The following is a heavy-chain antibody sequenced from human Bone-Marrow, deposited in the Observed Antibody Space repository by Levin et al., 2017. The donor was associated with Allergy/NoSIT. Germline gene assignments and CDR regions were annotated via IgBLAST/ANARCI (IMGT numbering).Heavy chain of an antibody. Sequence: SQTLSLTCNVSGVSLNNFYWAWIRQPAGKGLEWIGRIYPSGSTNYSPFLNSRVTLSMDTSKNQFSLHLRSVTAADTAVYYCAREGYCGGHCYLDEWGQGSLVTVSS. CDR1: GVSLNNFY. CDR3: AREGYCGGHCYLDE. CDR2: IYPSGST. J-gene: IGHJ4*02. D-gene: IGHD2-21*01. V-gene: IGHV4-4*07.